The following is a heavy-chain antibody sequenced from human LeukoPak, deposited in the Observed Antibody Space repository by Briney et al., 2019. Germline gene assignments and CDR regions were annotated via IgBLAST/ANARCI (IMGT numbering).Heavy chain of an antibody. Sequence: GGSLRLSCAASGFTFNNYNMNWVRQTPGKGLEWVSSITRDSIYTFYADSVRGRFTISRDNAKNLLSLQMNSLRAEDTAVYYCARDPYNGYYGDDYYYYMDVWGKGTTVTIYS. CDR2: ITRDSIYT. D-gene: IGHD4-17*01. CDR1: GFTFNNYN. CDR3: ARDPYNGYYGDDYYYYMDV. V-gene: IGHV3-21*01. J-gene: IGHJ6*03.